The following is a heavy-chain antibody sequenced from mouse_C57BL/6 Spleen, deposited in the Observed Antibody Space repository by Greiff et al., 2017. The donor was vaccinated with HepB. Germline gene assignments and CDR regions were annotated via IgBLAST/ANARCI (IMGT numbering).Heavy chain of an antibody. V-gene: IGHV5-9*01. Sequence: EVMLVESGGGLVKPGGSLKLSCAASGFTFSSYTMSWVRQTPEKRLEWVATISVGGGNTYYPDSVKGRFTISRDNAKNTLYLQMSSLRSEDTALYYCARRDYGGFAYWGQGTLVTVSA. CDR2: ISVGGGNT. J-gene: IGHJ3*01. D-gene: IGHD2-4*01. CDR1: GFTFSSYT. CDR3: ARRDYGGFAY.